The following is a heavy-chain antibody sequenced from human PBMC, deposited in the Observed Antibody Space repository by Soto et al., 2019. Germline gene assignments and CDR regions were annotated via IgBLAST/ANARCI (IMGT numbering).Heavy chain of an antibody. J-gene: IGHJ5*02. V-gene: IGHV4-59*01. CDR3: AGGIAAATDNWIDA. CDR2: IYYSGST. CDR1: GGSISSYY. Sequence: SETLSLTCTVSGGSISSYYWSWIRQPPGKGLEWIGYIYYSGSTNYNPSLKSRVTISVDTSKNQFSLKLSSVTAADTAVYYCAGGIAAATDNWIDAWGQRTVVTVSS. D-gene: IGHD6-13*01.